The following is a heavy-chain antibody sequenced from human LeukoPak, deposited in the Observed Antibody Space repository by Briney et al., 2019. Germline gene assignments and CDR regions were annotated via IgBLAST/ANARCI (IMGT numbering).Heavy chain of an antibody. D-gene: IGHD6-19*01. Sequence: ASVNVSCKASGYTFTSYGISWVRQAPGQGLEWMGWISAYNGNTNYAQKLQGRVTMTTDTSTSTAYMELRSLRSDDTAVYYCARDREGYSSGWYFRFYYYYYGMDVWGQGATVTVSS. V-gene: IGHV1-18*01. CDR1: GYTFTSYG. CDR2: ISAYNGNT. CDR3: ARDREGYSSGWYFRFYYYYYGMDV. J-gene: IGHJ6*02.